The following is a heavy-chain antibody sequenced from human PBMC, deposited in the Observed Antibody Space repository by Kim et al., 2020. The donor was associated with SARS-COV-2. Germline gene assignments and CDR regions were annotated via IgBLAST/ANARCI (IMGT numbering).Heavy chain of an antibody. Sequence: ASVKVSCKASGYTFTSYAMHWVRQAPGQRLEWMGWINAGNGNTKYSQKFQGRVTITRDTSASTAYMELSSLRSEDTAVYYCARDRGGGSSSPSFEYYYYGMDVWGQGTTVTVSS. CDR1: GYTFTSYA. D-gene: IGHD6-6*01. CDR2: INAGNGNT. J-gene: IGHJ6*02. V-gene: IGHV1-3*01. CDR3: ARDRGGGSSSPSFEYYYYGMDV.